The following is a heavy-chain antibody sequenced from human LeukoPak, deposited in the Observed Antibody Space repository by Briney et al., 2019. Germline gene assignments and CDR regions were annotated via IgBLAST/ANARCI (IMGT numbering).Heavy chain of an antibody. J-gene: IGHJ4*02. V-gene: IGHV3-7*01. CDR1: GFTLSHYW. CDR3: ARDQVIYDNLTGYLTH. D-gene: IGHD3-9*01. CDR2: IEKDGSEA. Sequence: PGGSLRLSCTASGFTLSHYWMTWVRQAPGKGLEWVAKIEKDGSEAYYVDSVKGRFTISRDNAKNSLYLQMNSLRAEDTAVYYCARDQVIYDNLTGYLTHWGQGTLVTVSS.